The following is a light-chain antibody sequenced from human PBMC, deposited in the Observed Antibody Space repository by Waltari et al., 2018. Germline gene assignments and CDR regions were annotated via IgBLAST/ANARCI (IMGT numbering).Light chain of an antibody. V-gene: IGKV1-39*01. CDR3: QQSYSTPRT. CDR1: QSISSY. J-gene: IGKJ2*01. Sequence: DIQMTQSPSSLSAPVGARVTITCRASQSISSYLNWYQQKPGKAPKLLIYAASSLQSGVPSRFSGSGSGTDFTLTISSLQPEDFATYYCQQSYSTPRTFGQGTKLEIK. CDR2: AAS.